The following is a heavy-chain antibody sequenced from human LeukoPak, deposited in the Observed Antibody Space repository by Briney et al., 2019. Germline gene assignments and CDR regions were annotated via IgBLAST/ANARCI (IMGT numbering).Heavy chain of an antibody. CDR3: ARRRDFIDY. V-gene: IGHV3-11*01. Sequence: GGSLRLSCAASGFTFSQTWMTWVRQAPGKGLEWVSYSSSSGSTIYYADSVKGRFAISRDNAKNSLYLQMNSLRAEDTAVYYCARRRDFIDYWGQGTLVTVSS. CDR2: SSSSGSTI. D-gene: IGHD3/OR15-3a*01. CDR1: GFTFSQTW. J-gene: IGHJ4*02.